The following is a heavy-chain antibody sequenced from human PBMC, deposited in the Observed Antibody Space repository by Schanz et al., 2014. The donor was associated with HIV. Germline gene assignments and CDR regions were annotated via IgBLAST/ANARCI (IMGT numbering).Heavy chain of an antibody. CDR3: ARGYKYGRD. D-gene: IGHD5-18*01. CDR2: FSGSAGST. CDR1: GFNFSNYA. V-gene: IGHV3-23*01. Sequence: EVRLLESGGGLVQPGGSLRLACSASGFNFSNYAMHWVRQTAGKGLAWVSGFSGSAGSTYYADSVKGRFTISRDNSKNTLNLQMNSLRAEDTAVYYCARGYKYGRDWGQGTLVTVSS. J-gene: IGHJ4*02.